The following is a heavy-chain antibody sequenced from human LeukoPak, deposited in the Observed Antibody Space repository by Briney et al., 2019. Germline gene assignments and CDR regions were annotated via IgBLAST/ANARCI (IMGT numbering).Heavy chain of an antibody. J-gene: IGHJ6*02. CDR2: MNPNSGNT. CDR1: GYTFTSYD. Sequence: ASVKVSCKASGYTFTSYDINWVRQATGQGLEWMGWMNPNSGNTGYAQRFQGRVTMTRHTSISTAYMELSSLRSEDTAVYYCARDGKVIWFGETGLYYYGMDVWGQGTTVTVSS. D-gene: IGHD3-10*01. V-gene: IGHV1-8*01. CDR3: ARDGKVIWFGETGLYYYGMDV.